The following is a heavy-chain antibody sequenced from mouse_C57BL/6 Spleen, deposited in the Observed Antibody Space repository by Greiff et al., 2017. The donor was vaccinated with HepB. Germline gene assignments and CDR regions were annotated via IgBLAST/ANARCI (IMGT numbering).Heavy chain of an antibody. CDR3: ARAGPYYFDY. D-gene: IGHD4-1*01. Sequence: VQLQQSGPELVKPGASVKISCKASGYAFSSSWMNWVKQRPGKGLEWIGRIYPGDGDTNYNGKFKGKATLTADKSSSTASMQLSSLTSEDSAVYFCARAGPYYFDYWGQGTTLTVSS. CDR1: GYAFSSSW. CDR2: IYPGDGDT. V-gene: IGHV1-82*01. J-gene: IGHJ2*01.